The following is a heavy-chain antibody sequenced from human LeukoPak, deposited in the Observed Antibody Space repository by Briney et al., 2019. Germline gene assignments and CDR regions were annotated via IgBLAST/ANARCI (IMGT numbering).Heavy chain of an antibody. V-gene: IGHV3-7*03. J-gene: IGHJ4*02. Sequence: PGGSLRLSCAASGFTFSSYWMSWVRQAPGKGLEWVANIKQDGSEKYYADSVKGRFTISRDNSKNTLYLQMNSLRAEDTAVYYCAKDSHPWGLWFGDSDYFDYWGQGTLVTVSS. CDR1: GFTFSSYW. CDR3: AKDSHPWGLWFGDSDYFDY. CDR2: IKQDGSEK. D-gene: IGHD3-10*01.